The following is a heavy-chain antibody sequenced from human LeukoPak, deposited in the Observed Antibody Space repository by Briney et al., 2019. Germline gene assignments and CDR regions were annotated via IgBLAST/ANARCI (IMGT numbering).Heavy chain of an antibody. V-gene: IGHV3-30*03. D-gene: IGHD6-13*01. CDR1: GFTFSSYG. J-gene: IGHJ4*02. CDR2: ISYDGSNK. Sequence: PGGSLRLSCAASGFTFSSYGMHWVRQAPGKGLEWVAVISYDGSNKYYADSVKGRFTISRDNSKNTLYLQMNSLRAEDTAVYYCARVPGSIAAAGLYYFDYWGQGTLVTVSS. CDR3: ARVPGSIAAAGLYYFDY.